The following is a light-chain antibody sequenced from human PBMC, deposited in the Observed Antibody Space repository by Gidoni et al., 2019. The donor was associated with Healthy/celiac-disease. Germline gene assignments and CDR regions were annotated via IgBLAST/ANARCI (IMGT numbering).Light chain of an antibody. V-gene: IGKV1-33*01. Sequence: DIQMTQSPSSLSASVGDRVTITCQASQDISNYLNWYQQKPGKAPKLLIYDASNLETGVPSRFSGSGSGTDFTFTISSLQPEDIATYYCQQYDNHPITFXQXTRLEIK. CDR3: QQYDNHPIT. CDR1: QDISNY. CDR2: DAS. J-gene: IGKJ5*01.